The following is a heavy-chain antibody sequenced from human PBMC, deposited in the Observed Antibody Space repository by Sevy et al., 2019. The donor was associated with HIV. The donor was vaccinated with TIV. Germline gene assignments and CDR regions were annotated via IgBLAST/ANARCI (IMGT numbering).Heavy chain of an antibody. V-gene: IGHV3-21*01. Sequence: GGSLRLSCAASGFTFSSYSMNWVRQAPGKGLEWVSSISSSSSYIYYADSVKGRFTISRDNAKNSLYLQMNSLRAEDTAVYYCARVWFGELGRSYYYMDVWGKGTTVTVSS. D-gene: IGHD3-10*01. J-gene: IGHJ6*03. CDR1: GFTFSSYS. CDR2: ISSSSSYI. CDR3: ARVWFGELGRSYYYMDV.